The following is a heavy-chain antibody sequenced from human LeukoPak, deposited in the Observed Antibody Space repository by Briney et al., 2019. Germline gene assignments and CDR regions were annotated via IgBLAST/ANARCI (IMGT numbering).Heavy chain of an antibody. D-gene: IGHD7-27*01. Sequence: GGTLRLSCAASGFTFRNYGMNWVRQAPGKGLEWLSGISPRGGGTYYADSVKGRFTISRDDSKNTLSLQMNSLTVEDTAVYYCARDLAWGAFDYWGQGTLVTVSS. CDR3: ARDLAWGAFDY. J-gene: IGHJ4*02. CDR1: GFTFRNYG. CDR2: ISPRGGGT. V-gene: IGHV3-23*01.